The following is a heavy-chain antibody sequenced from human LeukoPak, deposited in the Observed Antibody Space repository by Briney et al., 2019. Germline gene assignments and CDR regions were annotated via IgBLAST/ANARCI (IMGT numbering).Heavy chain of an antibody. CDR2: INHSGST. Sequence: PSEALSLTCAVYGGSFSGYYWSWIRQLPGKGLEWIGEINHSGSTNYNPSLKSRVTISVDTSKNQFSLKLSSVTAADAAVFYCARAPDNWNDGGWFDPWGQGTLVTVSS. D-gene: IGHD1-1*01. V-gene: IGHV4-34*01. CDR3: ARAPDNWNDGGWFDP. J-gene: IGHJ5*02. CDR1: GGSFSGYY.